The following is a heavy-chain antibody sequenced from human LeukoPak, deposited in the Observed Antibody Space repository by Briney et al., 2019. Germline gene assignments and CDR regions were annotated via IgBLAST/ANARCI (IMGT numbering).Heavy chain of an antibody. D-gene: IGHD3-9*01. CDR3: ARDAIVLRYFDWQPSFDY. V-gene: IGHV3-30*04. CDR1: GFTFSSYA. Sequence: PGGSLRLSCAASGFTFSSYAMHWVRQAPGKGLEWVAVISYDGSNKYYADSVKGRFTISRDNSKNTLYLQMNSLRAEDTAVYYCARDAIVLRYFDWQPSFDYWGQGTLVTVSS. CDR2: ISYDGSNK. J-gene: IGHJ4*02.